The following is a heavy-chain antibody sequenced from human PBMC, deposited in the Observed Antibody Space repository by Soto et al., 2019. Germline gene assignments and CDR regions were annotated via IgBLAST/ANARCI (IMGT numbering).Heavy chain of an antibody. CDR1: GFTFSSYG. Sequence: GGSLRLSCAASGFTFSSYGMHWVRQAPGKGLEWVAVIWYDGSNKYYADSVKGRFTISRDNSKNTLYLQMKSLRAEDTAVYYCARDQGGSGSYSFGYYYYGMDVWGQGTTVTVSS. D-gene: IGHD3-10*01. CDR2: IWYDGSNK. J-gene: IGHJ6*02. V-gene: IGHV3-33*01. CDR3: ARDQGGSGSYSFGYYYYGMDV.